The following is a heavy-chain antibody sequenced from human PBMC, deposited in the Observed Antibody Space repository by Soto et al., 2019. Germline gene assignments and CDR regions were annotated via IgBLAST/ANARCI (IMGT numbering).Heavy chain of an antibody. V-gene: IGHV1-18*01. CDR3: ARGRYGDY. Sequence: QVHLVQSGAEVKKPGASVKVSCKGSGYAFTTYGITWVRQAPGQGLEWMGWISAHNGNTNYAQKLQGRVTVTRDTSTSTAYMERRSLRSDGTAGYYCARGRYGDYWGQGALVTVSS. CDR1: GYAFTTYG. J-gene: IGHJ4*02. CDR2: ISAHNGNT. D-gene: IGHD1-1*01.